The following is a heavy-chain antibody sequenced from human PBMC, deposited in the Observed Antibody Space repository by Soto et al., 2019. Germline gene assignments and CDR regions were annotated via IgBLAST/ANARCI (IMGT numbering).Heavy chain of an antibody. J-gene: IGHJ6*02. CDR1: GFTFSSYA. Sequence: PVGSLRLSCAASGFTFSSYAMHWVRQAPGKGLEWVAVISYDGSNKYYADSVKGRFTISRDNSKNTLYLQMNSLRAEDTAVYYCARAIAARHDYYYGMDVCGQRTTVTVSS. CDR3: ARAIAARHDYYYGMDV. D-gene: IGHD6-6*01. V-gene: IGHV3-30-3*01. CDR2: ISYDGSNK.